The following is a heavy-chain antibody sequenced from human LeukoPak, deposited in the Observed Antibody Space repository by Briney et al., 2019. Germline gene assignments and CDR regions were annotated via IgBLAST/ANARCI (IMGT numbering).Heavy chain of an antibody. J-gene: IGHJ6*02. CDR3: AKISSSIYYGMDV. CDR1: GGSISSYY. Sequence: SETLSLTCTVSGGSISSYYWSWIRQPPGKGLEWIGYIYYSGTTKYNPSLKSRVTISVDTSKNQFSLKLNSVTAADTAVYYCAKISSSIYYGMDVWGQGTTVTVSS. V-gene: IGHV4-59*01. CDR2: IYYSGTT. D-gene: IGHD6-13*01.